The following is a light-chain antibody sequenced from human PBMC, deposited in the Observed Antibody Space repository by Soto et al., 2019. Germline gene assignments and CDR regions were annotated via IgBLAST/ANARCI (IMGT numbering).Light chain of an antibody. CDR2: GVS. V-gene: IGLV2-23*02. J-gene: IGLJ3*02. CDR3: CSCAGYRTPWV. Sequence: QSVLTQPASVSGSPGQSITISCTGTSSDVGSYNYVSWYRQHPGKGPKLMIYGVSQRPSGVSNRFSGSKSGNTASLTISGLQAEDEADYFCCSCAGYRTPWVFGGGTKLTVL. CDR1: SSDVGSYNY.